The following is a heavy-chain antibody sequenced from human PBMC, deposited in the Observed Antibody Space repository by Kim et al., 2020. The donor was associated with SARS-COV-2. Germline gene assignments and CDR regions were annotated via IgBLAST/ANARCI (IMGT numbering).Heavy chain of an antibody. Sequence: ASVKVSCKTSGYTFINHGISWVRQAPGQGLEWVGWISGYNGHTIYAQQFQGRVTMTTDTSTSTVYMELRSLRSDDTAEYYCARDSIEAKEGVFWVQRGGQWFNTYKCFDPWGEGTLVIVSS. CDR3: ARDSIEAKEGVFWVQRGGQWFNTYKCFDP. V-gene: IGHV1-18*04. CDR1: GYTFINHG. D-gene: IGHD3-22*01. CDR2: ISGYNGHT. J-gene: IGHJ5*02.